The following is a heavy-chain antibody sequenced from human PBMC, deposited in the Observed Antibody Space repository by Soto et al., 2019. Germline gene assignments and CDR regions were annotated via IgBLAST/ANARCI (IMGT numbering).Heavy chain of an antibody. CDR1: GFTFSTYG. CDR2: IWYDGSNK. CDR3: VKGYWNYYDSSGYYWGSGFDY. J-gene: IGHJ4*02. Sequence: PGGSLRLSCAVSGFTFSTYGMHWVRQAPGKGLEWVAVIWYDGSNKYYADSVKGRFTISRDNSKNTLYLQMSSLRAEDTAVYYCVKGYWNYYDSSGYYWGSGFDYWGQGTLVTVSS. D-gene: IGHD3-22*01. V-gene: IGHV3-30*02.